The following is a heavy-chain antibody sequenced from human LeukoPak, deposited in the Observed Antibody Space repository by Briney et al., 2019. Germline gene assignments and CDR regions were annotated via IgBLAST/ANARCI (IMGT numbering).Heavy chain of an antibody. D-gene: IGHD1-26*01. CDR2: INLSGGST. V-gene: IGHV1-46*01. J-gene: IGHJ4*02. CDR1: GYIFTSYW. CDR3: ARRELAGSTAYFDY. Sequence: GESLKISCKGSGYIFTSYWIGWVRQAPGQGLEWMGIINLSGGSTNYAQDFQGRVTMTRDTSTSTIYMELSSLRSEDTAVYYCARRELAGSTAYFDYWGQGTLVTVSS.